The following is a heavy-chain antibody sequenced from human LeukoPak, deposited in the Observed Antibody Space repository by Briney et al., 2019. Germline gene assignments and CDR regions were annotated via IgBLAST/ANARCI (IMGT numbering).Heavy chain of an antibody. J-gene: IGHJ4*02. CDR3: ARGSMCSGGICYSARCFDY. CDR1: GFTFSSYE. D-gene: IGHD2-15*01. CDR2: MSTSGTIT. V-gene: IGHV3-48*03. Sequence: PEGSLRLSCSASGFTFSSYEMNWVRQAPGKGLEWVSYMSTSGTITYYGDSVKGRFTISRDNAQKSLYLQMNSLRAEDTAVYYCARGSMCSGGICYSARCFDYWGQGTLLTVSS.